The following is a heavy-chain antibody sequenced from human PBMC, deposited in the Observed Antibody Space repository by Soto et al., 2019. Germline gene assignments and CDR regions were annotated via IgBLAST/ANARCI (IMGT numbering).Heavy chain of an antibody. J-gene: IGHJ4*02. V-gene: IGHV3-30*18. CDR2: TSNDGKKV. CDR3: AKAGEVFGLVIFAYLDS. D-gene: IGHD2-21*01. Sequence: QVQLVESGGGVFQPGTSLRVSCEVSGFSPSTYAIHGVRQAPGKGLEWVAVTSNDGKKVSYADSVKGRFTVSRDNSKNTVALQMNSLRSEDTAVYFCAKAGEVFGLVIFAYLDSWGQGSLVTVSA. CDR1: GFSPSTYA.